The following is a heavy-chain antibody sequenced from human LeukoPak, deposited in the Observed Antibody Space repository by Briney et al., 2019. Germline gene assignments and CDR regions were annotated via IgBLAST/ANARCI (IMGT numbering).Heavy chain of an antibody. D-gene: IGHD2-2*01. CDR3: AKDQGEAVVPRRFDY. CDR1: GFTFTNYA. J-gene: IGHJ4*02. CDR2: IYFSGGDT. V-gene: IGHV3-23*01. Sequence: PGGSLRLSCAASGFTFTNYAMSWVRQAPGKGLEWVSTIYFSGGDTYSADSVKGRFTISRDNAKNTLYLQMNSLRAEDTAIYCCAKDQGEAVVPRRFDYWGQGTLVTVSS.